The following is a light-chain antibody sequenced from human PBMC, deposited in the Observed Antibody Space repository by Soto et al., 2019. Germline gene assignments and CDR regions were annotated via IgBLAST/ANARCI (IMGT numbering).Light chain of an antibody. CDR3: QQYGSSPQT. J-gene: IGKJ1*01. CDR2: GAS. V-gene: IGKV3-20*01. Sequence: NVLTQSPGTLSLSPGERATLSCRASQSVIADYLAWYQQKPGQAPRLLIYGASSRATGIPDRFSGSGSGSDFTLTISRLEAEDSALYYCQQYGSSPQTFGQGTEVEI. CDR1: QSVIADY.